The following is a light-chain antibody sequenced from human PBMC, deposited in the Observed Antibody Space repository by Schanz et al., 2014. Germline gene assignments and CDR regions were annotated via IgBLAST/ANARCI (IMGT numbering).Light chain of an antibody. CDR1: SSNIGAGYD. Sequence: QSVLTQPPSVSGAPGQRVTISCTGSSSNIGAGYDVHWYQQLPGTAPKLVIFGNTNRPSGVPDRFSGSKSGTSASLAIAGLQAEDEAVYYCSSHGGSRVFGGGTKLTVV. V-gene: IGLV1-40*01. J-gene: IGLJ3*02. CDR3: SSHGGSRV. CDR2: GNT.